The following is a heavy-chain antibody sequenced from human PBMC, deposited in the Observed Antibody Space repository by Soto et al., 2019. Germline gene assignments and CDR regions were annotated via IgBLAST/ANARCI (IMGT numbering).Heavy chain of an antibody. V-gene: IGHV4-34*01. Sequence: QVQLQQWGAGLLKPSETLSLPCSVYGGSFSPYYWILIRQRPGKGLEWIGEINHSGSTNYNPSLKSRVTISVDTSKNQVSLKLSSVTDADTAVYYCARGSNKVNMVRGNNDYLAEGTMLTVSS. CDR2: INHSGST. CDR1: GGSFSPYY. J-gene: IGHJ4*02. D-gene: IGHD3-10*01. CDR3: ARGSNKVNMVRGNNDY.